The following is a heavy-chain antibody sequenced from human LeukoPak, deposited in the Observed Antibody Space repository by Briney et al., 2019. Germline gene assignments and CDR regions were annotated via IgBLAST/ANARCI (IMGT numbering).Heavy chain of an antibody. V-gene: IGHV4-34*01. CDR3: ARGVITMVRGVINYYYYYYMDV. CDR2: INHSGST. Sequence: SETLSLTCAAYGGSFSGYYWSWIRQPPGKGLEWIGEINHSGSTNYNPSLKSRVTISVDTSKNQFSLKLSSVTAADTAVYYCARGVITMVRGVINYYYYYYMDVWGKGTTVTVSS. J-gene: IGHJ6*03. CDR1: GGSFSGYY. D-gene: IGHD3-10*01.